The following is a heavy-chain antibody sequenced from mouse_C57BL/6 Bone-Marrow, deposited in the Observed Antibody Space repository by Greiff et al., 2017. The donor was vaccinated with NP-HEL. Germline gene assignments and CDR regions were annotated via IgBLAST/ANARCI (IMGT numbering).Heavy chain of an antibody. Sequence: QVQLQQPGPELVKPGASVKISCKASGYAFSSSWMNWVKQRPGKGLEWIGRIYPGDGDTNYNGKFKGKATLTADKSSSTAYMQLSSLTSEDSAVYFCAGWLFAYWGQGTLITVTA. CDR3: AGWLFAY. CDR1: GYAFSSSW. J-gene: IGHJ3*01. V-gene: IGHV1-82*01. CDR2: IYPGDGDT.